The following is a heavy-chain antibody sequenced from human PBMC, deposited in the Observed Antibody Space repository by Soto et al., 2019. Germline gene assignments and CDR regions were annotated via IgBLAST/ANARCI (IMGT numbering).Heavy chain of an antibody. CDR1: GFTFSDYY. Sequence: GSLRLSCAASGFTFSDYYMSWVRQAPGRGLEWISYSSNSGTFARYATSVKGRFSISRDNANNSLYLEMNSLRVEDTAVYYCARSGDNFNVLDYWGQGTPVTVSS. CDR3: ARSGDNFNVLDY. D-gene: IGHD1-1*01. J-gene: IGHJ4*02. V-gene: IGHV3-11*06. CDR2: SSNSGTFA.